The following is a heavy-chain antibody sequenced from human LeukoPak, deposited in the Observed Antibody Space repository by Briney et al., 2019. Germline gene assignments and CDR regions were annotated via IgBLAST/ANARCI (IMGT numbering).Heavy chain of an antibody. V-gene: IGHV4-38-2*02. D-gene: IGHD3-22*01. CDR1: GYSISSGYY. Sequence: SETLSLTCTVSGYSISSGYYWGWIRQPPGKGLEWIGSIYYSGSTYYNPSLKSRVTISVDTSKNQFSLKLSSVTAADTAVYYCARQRYYYDSSVLDYWGQGTLVTVSS. CDR3: ARQRYYYDSSVLDY. CDR2: IYYSGST. J-gene: IGHJ4*02.